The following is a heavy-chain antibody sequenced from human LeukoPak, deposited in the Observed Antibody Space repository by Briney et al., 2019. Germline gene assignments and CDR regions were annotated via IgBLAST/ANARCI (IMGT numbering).Heavy chain of an antibody. CDR2: IYYSGST. V-gene: IGHV4-39*07. D-gene: IGHD1-26*01. Sequence: SETLSLTCAVSGGSISSSSYYWGWIRQPPGKGLEWIASIYYSGSTNYNPSLKSRVTISVDTSKNQFSLKLSSVTAADTAVYYCARVREELLDFDYWGQGTLVTVSS. J-gene: IGHJ4*02. CDR1: GGSISSSSYY. CDR3: ARVREELLDFDY.